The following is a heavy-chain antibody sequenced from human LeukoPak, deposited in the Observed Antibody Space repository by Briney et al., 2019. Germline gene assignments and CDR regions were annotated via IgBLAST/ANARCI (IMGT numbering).Heavy chain of an antibody. J-gene: IGHJ4*02. V-gene: IGHV4-30-4*01. CDR1: GGSISSGDYY. Sequence: SQTLSLTCTVSGGSISSGDYYWSWIRQPPGKGLEWIGYIYYSGSTYYNPSPKSRVTISVDTSKNQFSLKLSSVTAADTAVYYCARYGSGSYFYYFDYWGQGTLVTVSS. CDR2: IYYSGST. D-gene: IGHD3-10*01. CDR3: ARYGSGSYFYYFDY.